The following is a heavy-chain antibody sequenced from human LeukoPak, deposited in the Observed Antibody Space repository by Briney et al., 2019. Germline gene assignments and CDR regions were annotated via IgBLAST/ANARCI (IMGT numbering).Heavy chain of an antibody. CDR1: GFTFSSYS. V-gene: IGHV3-48*02. CDR3: ARGTYSGSYYRLPWFDP. D-gene: IGHD1-26*01. Sequence: PGGSLRLSCAASGFTFSSYSMNWVRQAPGKGLEWVSYITTSSSTIYYADSVKGRFTISRDNAKNSLYLQMNSLRDEDTAVYYCARGTYSGSYYRLPWFDPWGQGTLVTGSS. CDR2: ITTSSSTI. J-gene: IGHJ5*02.